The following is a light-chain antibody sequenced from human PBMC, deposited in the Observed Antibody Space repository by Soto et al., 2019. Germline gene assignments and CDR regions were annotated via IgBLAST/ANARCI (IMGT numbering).Light chain of an antibody. Sequence: QSVLTQPASVSGYPGQSITISCTGTSSDVGGSNYVSWYQQYPGKVPKLLINKVSNRPSGVSNRFSGSKSAYTASLTISGLQAEDEADYVCTSSTTDSLYVFGTGTKATVL. J-gene: IGLJ1*01. CDR2: KVS. CDR1: SSDVGGSNY. V-gene: IGLV2-14*01. CDR3: TSSTTDSLYV.